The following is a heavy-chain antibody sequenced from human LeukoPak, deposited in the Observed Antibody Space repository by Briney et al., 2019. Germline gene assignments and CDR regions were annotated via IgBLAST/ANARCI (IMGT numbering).Heavy chain of an antibody. CDR3: ARAGGITMIVVLLGDAFDI. Sequence: PSETLSLTCAVYGGSFSGYYWSWIRQPPGKGLEWIGEINHSGSTNYNPSLKSRVTISVDTSKNQFSLKLSSVTAADTALYYCARAGGITMIVVLLGDAFDIWGPGTMVTVSS. D-gene: IGHD3-22*01. CDR1: GGSFSGYY. V-gene: IGHV4-34*01. CDR2: INHSGST. J-gene: IGHJ3*02.